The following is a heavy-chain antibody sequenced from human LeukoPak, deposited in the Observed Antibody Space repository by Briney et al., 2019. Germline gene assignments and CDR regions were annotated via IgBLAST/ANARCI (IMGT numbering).Heavy chain of an antibody. CDR1: GITFSSYA. CDR2: ISYDGSNK. D-gene: IGHD3-9*01. V-gene: IGHV3-30*01. J-gene: IGHJ4*02. CDR3: ARDPGTHYDILTGLLSGGYFDY. Sequence: TGGSLRLSCAASGITFSSYAMHWVRQAPGKGLEWVAVISYDGSNKYYADSVKGRFTISRDNSKNTLYLQMNSLRAEDTAVYYCARDPGTHYDILTGLLSGGYFDYWGQGTLVTVSS.